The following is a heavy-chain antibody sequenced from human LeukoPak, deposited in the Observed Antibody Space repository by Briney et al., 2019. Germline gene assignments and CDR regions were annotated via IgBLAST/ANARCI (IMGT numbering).Heavy chain of an antibody. CDR2: ISGSGETT. CDR3: AKDRGMVGASVRAFDY. J-gene: IGHJ4*02. D-gene: IGHD1-26*01. V-gene: IGHV3-23*01. Sequence: GGSLRLSCAASGFTFRNHAMNWVRQAPGKGLEWVSVISGSGETTYYADSVKGRFTISRDNSQNTLYLQMSSLRGEDTALYYCAKDRGMVGASVRAFDYWGQGALVTVSS. CDR1: GFTFRNHA.